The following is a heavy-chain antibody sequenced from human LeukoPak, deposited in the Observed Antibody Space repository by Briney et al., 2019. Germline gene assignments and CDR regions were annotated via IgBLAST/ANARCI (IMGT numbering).Heavy chain of an antibody. J-gene: IGHJ4*02. CDR1: GYTFTDYE. V-gene: IGHV1-8*01. Sequence: ASVKVSCKASGYTFTDYEINWVRQASGQGLEWMGWTNPGSRNRAYAPKFEGRVTMTTDTSTSTAYMELRSLTSEDTAVYYCARNPSRSDTYFDLWGQGTLVTVSS. CDR2: TNPGSRNR. CDR3: ARNPSRSDTYFDL. D-gene: IGHD5-18*01.